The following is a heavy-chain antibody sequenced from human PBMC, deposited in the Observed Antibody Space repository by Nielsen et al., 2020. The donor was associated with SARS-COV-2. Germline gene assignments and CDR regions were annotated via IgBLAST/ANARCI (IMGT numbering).Heavy chain of an antibody. CDR3: ARVSNYYYGSGSYSLLYYYYYMDV. V-gene: IGHV4-30-4*01. CDR1: GGSISSGDYY. D-gene: IGHD3-10*01. Sequence: SETLSLTCTVSGGSISSGDYYWSWIRQPPGKGLEWIGYIYYSGSTYYNPSLKSRVTISVDTSKNQFSLKLSSVTAADTAVYYCARVSNYYYGSGSYSLLYYYYYMDVWGKGTTVTVSS. CDR2: IYYSGST. J-gene: IGHJ6*03.